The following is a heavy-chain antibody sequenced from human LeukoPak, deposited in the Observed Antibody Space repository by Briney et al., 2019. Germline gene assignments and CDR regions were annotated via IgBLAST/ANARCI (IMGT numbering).Heavy chain of an antibody. Sequence: GRSLRLSCAASGFTFSNYAMHWVRQAPGKGLEWVSSITSGSSYIYYADSVKGRFTISRDNAKNSLYLQMNSLRAEDTAVYYCARDPYSGSYGNYYYYFMDVWGKGTTVTISS. V-gene: IGHV3-21*01. CDR2: ITSGSSYI. D-gene: IGHD1-26*01. CDR3: ARDPYSGSYGNYYYYFMDV. J-gene: IGHJ6*03. CDR1: GFTFSNYA.